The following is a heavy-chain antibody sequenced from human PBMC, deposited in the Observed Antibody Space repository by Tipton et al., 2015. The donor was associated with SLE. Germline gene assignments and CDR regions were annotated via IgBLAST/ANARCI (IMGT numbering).Heavy chain of an antibody. D-gene: IGHD1-1*01. J-gene: IGHJ3*02. CDR1: GGSISSDQYY. V-gene: IGHV4-31*03. CDR3: ARAQLNYGQRAFDI. Sequence: TLSLTCTVSGGSISSDQYYWNWIRQHSEKGLEWIGYIHTSGNTFYNPSLESRVTMSVYTSNNQFSLTMTSVTAADTAVYYCARAQLNYGQRAFDIWGQGTVITVSS. CDR2: IHTSGNT.